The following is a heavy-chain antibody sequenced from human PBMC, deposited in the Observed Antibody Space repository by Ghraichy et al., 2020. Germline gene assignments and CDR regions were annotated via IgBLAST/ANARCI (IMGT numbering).Heavy chain of an antibody. D-gene: IGHD1-1*01. CDR3: ARAARGTPADY. CDR2: IYYSGST. CDR1: GGSVNSGSYY. Sequence: SETLSLTCTVSGGSVNSGSYYWSWIRQPPGKGLEWIGYIYYSGSTNYNPSLKSRVTISVDTSKNQFSLKLSSVTAADTAVYYCARAARGTPADYWGQGTLVTVSS. V-gene: IGHV4-61*01. J-gene: IGHJ4*02.